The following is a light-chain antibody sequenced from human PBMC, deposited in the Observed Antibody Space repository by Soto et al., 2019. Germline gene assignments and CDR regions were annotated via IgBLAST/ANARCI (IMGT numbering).Light chain of an antibody. CDR1: QSVSSN. Sequence: EIVMTQSPATLSVSPGERATLSCWASQSVSSNLAWHQQKPGQAPRLLIYAASTRATGIPARFSGSGSGTEFTLTISSLQSEDFAVYYCQQYHKWPPLTFGGGTKVDIK. J-gene: IGKJ4*01. CDR2: AAS. CDR3: QQYHKWPPLT. V-gene: IGKV3-15*01.